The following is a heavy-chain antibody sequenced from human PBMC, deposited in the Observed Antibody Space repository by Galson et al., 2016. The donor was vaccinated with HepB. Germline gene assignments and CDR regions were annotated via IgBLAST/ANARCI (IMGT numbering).Heavy chain of an antibody. D-gene: IGHD4-17*01. V-gene: IGHV3-73*01. Sequence: SLRLSCAASGFTFSNHGMHWVRQPSGKGLEWVGRIKTTANSYATAYAASVKGRFTISRDDSKNTAYLQMNSLNTEDTAVYYCTRLDYGDFRFDYWGQGALVTVSS. CDR2: IKTTANSYAT. CDR3: TRLDYGDFRFDY. J-gene: IGHJ4*02. CDR1: GFTFSNHG.